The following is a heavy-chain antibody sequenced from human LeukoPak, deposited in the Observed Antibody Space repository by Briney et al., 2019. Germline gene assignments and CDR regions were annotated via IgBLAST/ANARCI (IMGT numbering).Heavy chain of an antibody. CDR3: ARLMGYSYGGYGFFDY. V-gene: IGHV4-38-2*02. CDR1: GYSISSGYY. CDR2: IYHSGST. J-gene: IGHJ4*02. D-gene: IGHD5-18*01. Sequence: SETLSLTCTVSGYSISSGYYWGWIRQPPGKGLEWIGSIYHSGSTYYNPSLKSRVTISVDTSKNQFSLKLSSVTAADTAVYYCARLMGYSYGGYGFFDYWGQGTLVTVSS.